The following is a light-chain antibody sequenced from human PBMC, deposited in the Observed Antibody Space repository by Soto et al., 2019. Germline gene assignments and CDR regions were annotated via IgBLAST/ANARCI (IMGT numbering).Light chain of an antibody. Sequence: DIQMTQSPSTLSASVGDRVTITCRASQSISSWLAWYQQKPGKAPKLLIYDASSLESGVPSRFSGSGSGTEVTLTNSSLQPDDIATYYCQQYNSYSPTFGQGTKVEIK. V-gene: IGKV1-5*01. CDR2: DAS. CDR1: QSISSW. J-gene: IGKJ1*01. CDR3: QQYNSYSPT.